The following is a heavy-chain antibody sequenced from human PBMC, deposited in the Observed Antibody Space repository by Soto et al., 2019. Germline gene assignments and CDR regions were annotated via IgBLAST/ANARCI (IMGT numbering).Heavy chain of an antibody. CDR3: ARDGSNYGILAGPYFYYGMDV. CDR1: GRSISSNNW. Sequence: PSETLSLTCAVSGRSISSNNWWSWVRQPPGKGLEWIGEIYHSGSTNYNPSLKSRVTISIDKSKNQFSLKLSSVTAADTAVYYCARDGSNYGILAGPYFYYGMDVWGQGTTVTVSS. V-gene: IGHV4-4*02. J-gene: IGHJ6*02. CDR2: IYHSGST. D-gene: IGHD3-9*01.